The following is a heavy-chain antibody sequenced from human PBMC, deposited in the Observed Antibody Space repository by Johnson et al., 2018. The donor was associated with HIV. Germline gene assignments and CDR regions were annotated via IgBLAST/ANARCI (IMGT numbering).Heavy chain of an antibody. D-gene: IGHD3-10*01. J-gene: IGHJ3*01. V-gene: IGHV3-30*04. Sequence: QVQLVESGGGVVQPGRSLRLSCAASGFTFSNYAMHWVRQAPGRGLEWVAVISYDGTDKYYADSVRGRFTISRDNSKNTLYLQMNILRAEETAVYYCARPPLFMGNYGSGSWWAFDVWGPGTVVTVSS. CDR3: ARPPLFMGNYGSGSWWAFDV. CDR1: GFTFSNYA. CDR2: ISYDGTDK.